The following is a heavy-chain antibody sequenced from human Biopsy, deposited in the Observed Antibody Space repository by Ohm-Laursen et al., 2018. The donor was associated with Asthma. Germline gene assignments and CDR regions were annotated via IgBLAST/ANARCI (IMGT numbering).Heavy chain of an antibody. Sequence: SLRLSCAASGFTFDDYSMHLFRPSPVNFLYFFSFIIFNSGSICYADSVKFRFTISRDNAKNSLYLQMNSLRAEDTALYYCAKGEWELLEANFDYWGQGTLVTVSS. CDR2: IIFNSGSI. V-gene: IGHV3-9*01. J-gene: IGHJ4*02. CDR3: AKGEWELLEANFDY. D-gene: IGHD1-26*01. CDR1: GFTFDDYS.